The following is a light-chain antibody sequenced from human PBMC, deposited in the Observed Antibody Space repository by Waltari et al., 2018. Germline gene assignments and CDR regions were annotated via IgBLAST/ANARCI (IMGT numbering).Light chain of an antibody. J-gene: IGKJ2*01. V-gene: IGKV1-5*03. Sequence: DIQMTQSPSTLSTSIGDRVTITCRASQTISSWLAWYQQKQGKAPKRLINTESSLESGVPSRFSGSGSGTEFTLTISSLQPDDFATYYCQQYDRLPVTFGQGTKLEIK. CDR2: TES. CDR3: QQYDRLPVT. CDR1: QTISSW.